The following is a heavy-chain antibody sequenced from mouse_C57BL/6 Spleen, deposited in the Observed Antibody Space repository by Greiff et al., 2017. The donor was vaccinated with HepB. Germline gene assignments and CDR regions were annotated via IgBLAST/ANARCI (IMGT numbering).Heavy chain of an antibody. Sequence: VKLKQPGAELVKPGASVKLSCKASGYTFTSYWMHWVKQRPGQGLEWIGMIHPNSGSTNYNEKFKSKATLTVDKSSSTAYMQLSSLTSEDSAVYYCASIYDGYYQFAYWGQGTLVTVSA. D-gene: IGHD2-3*01. CDR1: GYTFTSYW. CDR2: IHPNSGST. J-gene: IGHJ3*01. V-gene: IGHV1-64*01. CDR3: ASIYDGYYQFAY.